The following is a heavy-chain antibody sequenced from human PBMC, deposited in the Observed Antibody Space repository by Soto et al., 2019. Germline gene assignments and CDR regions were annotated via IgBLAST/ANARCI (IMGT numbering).Heavy chain of an antibody. CDR1: GFTFSSYS. Sequence: GGSLRLSCAASGFTFSSYSMNWVRQAPGKGLEWVSYISSSSSTIYYADSVKGRFTISRDNAKNSLYLQMNSLRAEDTAVYYCARDGGDIVLMVYATYFDYWGQGTLVTVSS. CDR2: ISSSSSTI. V-gene: IGHV3-48*01. CDR3: ARDGGDIVLMVYATYFDY. J-gene: IGHJ4*02. D-gene: IGHD2-8*01.